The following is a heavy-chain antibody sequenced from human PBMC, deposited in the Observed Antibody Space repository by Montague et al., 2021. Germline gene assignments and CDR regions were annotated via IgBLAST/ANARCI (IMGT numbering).Heavy chain of an antibody. J-gene: IGHJ4*02. CDR3: TRVEVAVNGIDY. D-gene: IGHD2-15*01. CDR2: ISHTGST. V-gene: IGHV4-34*01. Sequence: SETLSLTCAVYGGSLSGYLWDWIRQPPGRDLEWIGQISHTGSTSYNPSLKSRVTMSVDTSENHVSLRLSSVTAADTAVYYCTRVEVAVNGIDYWGQGALVTVSS. CDR1: GGSLSGYL.